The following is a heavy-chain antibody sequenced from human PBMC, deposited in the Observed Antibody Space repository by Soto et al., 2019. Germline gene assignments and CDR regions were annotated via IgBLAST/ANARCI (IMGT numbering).Heavy chain of an antibody. CDR3: AKSRYNWNYNYYYGMDV. D-gene: IGHD1-20*01. Sequence: GGSLRLSCAASGFTFSSYAMSWVRQAPGEGLEWVSAISGSGGSTYYADSVKGRFTISRDNSKNTLYLQMNSLRAEDTAVYYCAKSRYNWNYNYYYGMDVWGQGTTVTVSS. CDR1: GFTFSSYA. V-gene: IGHV3-23*01. CDR2: ISGSGGST. J-gene: IGHJ6*02.